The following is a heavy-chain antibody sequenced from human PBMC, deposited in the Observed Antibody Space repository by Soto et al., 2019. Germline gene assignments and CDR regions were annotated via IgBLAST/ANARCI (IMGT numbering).Heavy chain of an antibody. CDR2: ISGSGGST. CDR1: GFTFSSYA. CDR3: ANRIIIIAAACESIGNFDY. V-gene: IGHV3-23*01. J-gene: IGHJ4*02. D-gene: IGHD6-13*01. Sequence: EVQLLESGGGLVQPGGSLRLSCAASGFTFSSYAMSWVRQAPGKGLEWVSAISGSGGSTYYADSVTGRFTISRDNPKNTLYLQMNSLRAEDTAVYYCANRIIIIAAACESIGNFDYWGQGTLVTVSS.